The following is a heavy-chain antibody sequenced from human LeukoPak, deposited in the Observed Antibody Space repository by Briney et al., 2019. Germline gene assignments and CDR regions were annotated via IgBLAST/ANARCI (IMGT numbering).Heavy chain of an antibody. V-gene: IGHV3-13*01. CDR2: IGTAGDT. J-gene: IGHJ4*02. CDR1: GFTFSSYD. CDR3: ARAPPCSGGSCYTTEFDY. D-gene: IGHD2-15*01. Sequence: GGSLRLSCAASGFTFSSYDMHWVRHATGKGLEWVSAIGTAGDTYYPGSVKGRFTISRENAKNSLYLQMNSLRAGDTAVYYCARAPPCSGGSCYTTEFDYWGQGTLVTVSS.